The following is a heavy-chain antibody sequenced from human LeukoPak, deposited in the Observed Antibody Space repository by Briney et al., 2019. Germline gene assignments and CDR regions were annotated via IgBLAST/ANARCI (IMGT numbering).Heavy chain of an antibody. CDR1: GFTFSSYA. CDR3: AKEPRVATIKIFDY. J-gene: IGHJ4*02. Sequence: GGSLRLSCAASGFTFSSYAMSWVRQAPGKGLEWVSSISGGGGVTYYADSVKGRFTISRDNSKNTVYLQMNSLRAEDTAVYYCAKEPRVATIKIFDYWGQGTLVTVSS. D-gene: IGHD5-12*01. V-gene: IGHV3-23*01. CDR2: ISGGGGVT.